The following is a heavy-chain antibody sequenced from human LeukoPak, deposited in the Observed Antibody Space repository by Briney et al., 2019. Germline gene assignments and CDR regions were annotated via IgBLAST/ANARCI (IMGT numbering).Heavy chain of an antibody. V-gene: IGHV3-23*01. Sequence: GSLRLSCAASGFTFSSYAMSWVRQAPGKGLEWVSAISGSGGSTYYADSAKGRFTTSRDNSKNTLYLQMNSLRAEDTAVYYCARHRSSWLIDYWGQGTLVTVSS. CDR3: ARHRSSWLIDY. CDR1: GFTFSSYA. CDR2: ISGSGGST. J-gene: IGHJ4*02. D-gene: IGHD6-6*01.